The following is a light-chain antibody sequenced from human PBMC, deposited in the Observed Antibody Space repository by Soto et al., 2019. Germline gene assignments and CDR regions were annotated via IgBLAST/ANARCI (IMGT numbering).Light chain of an antibody. J-gene: IGKJ1*01. CDR2: KSS. CDR1: QTISSW. Sequence: DIPMTQAPSTLSGSVGDRVTITCRASQTISSWLAWYQQRPGKAPKLLIYKSSTLKSGVPSWFSGSGSGTEFILTISSLQPDDFATYYCQHYNSYSEAFGQGTKVDLK. V-gene: IGKV1-5*03. CDR3: QHYNSYSEA.